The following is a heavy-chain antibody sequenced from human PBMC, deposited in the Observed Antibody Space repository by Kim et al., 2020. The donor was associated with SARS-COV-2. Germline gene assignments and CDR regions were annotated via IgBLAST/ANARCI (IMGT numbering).Heavy chain of an antibody. V-gene: IGHV1-69*13. D-gene: IGHD3-10*01. CDR3: ARDFGGVRGVITADDDY. CDR1: GGTFSSYA. Sequence: SVKVSCKASGGTFSSYAISWVRQAPGQGLEWMGGIIPIFGTANYAQKFQGRVTITADESTSTAYMELSSLRSEDTAVYYCARDFGGVRGVITADDDYWGQGTLVTVSS. CDR2: IIPIFGTA. J-gene: IGHJ4*02.